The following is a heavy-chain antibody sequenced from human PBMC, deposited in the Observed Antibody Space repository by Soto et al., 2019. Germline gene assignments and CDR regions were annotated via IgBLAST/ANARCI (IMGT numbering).Heavy chain of an antibody. CDR3: SGQQLALNYYYYYGMDV. CDR1: GFTFSDAW. CDR2: IKTKADGGTI. J-gene: IGHJ6*02. V-gene: IGHV3-15*01. D-gene: IGHD6-13*01. Sequence: EVQLVESGGGLVKPGESLRLSCATSGFTFSDAWMNWVRQAPGKGLEWVGLIKTKADGGTIDYPAPVKGRFTISRDDSRNTLYLQMNSLRAEDTAVYYCSGQQLALNYYYYYGMDVWGQGTTVTVSS.